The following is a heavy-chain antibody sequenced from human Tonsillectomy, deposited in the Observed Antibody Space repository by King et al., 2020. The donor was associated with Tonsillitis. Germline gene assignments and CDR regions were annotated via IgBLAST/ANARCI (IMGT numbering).Heavy chain of an antibody. CDR1: GYSFTTYW. J-gene: IGHJ6*02. CDR2: IYPRDSHT. D-gene: IGHD2-15*01. CDR3: ARSCSGGNGPYGMDV. Sequence: QLVQSGAEVKEPGESLKISCKGSGYSFTTYWIGWVRQMPGKGLEWMGIIYPRDSHTIYSPSFQGQVTISADKSINTAYLQRSNLKASDTAMYFCARSCSGGNGPYGMDVWGQGTAVTVS. V-gene: IGHV5-51*01.